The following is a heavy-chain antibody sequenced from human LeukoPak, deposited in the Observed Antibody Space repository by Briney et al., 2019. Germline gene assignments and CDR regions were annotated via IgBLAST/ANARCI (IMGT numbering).Heavy chain of an antibody. V-gene: IGHV4-4*07. CDR1: GGSISSYY. J-gene: IGHJ5*02. CDR3: ARDTVYSSGVWFDP. D-gene: IGHD6-19*01. CDR2: IYTGGST. Sequence: SETLSLTCTVSGGSISSYYWSWIRQPAGKGLEWIGRIYTGGSTNYNPSLKSRVTMSVDTSKNQFSLKLSSVTAADTAVYYCARDTVYSSGVWFDPWGQGTLVTVSS.